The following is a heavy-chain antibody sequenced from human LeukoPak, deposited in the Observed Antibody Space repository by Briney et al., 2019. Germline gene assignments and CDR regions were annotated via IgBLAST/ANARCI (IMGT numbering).Heavy chain of an antibody. CDR1: GGSISCGGYY. CDR3: ARVPNYYGSGTYYYYGMDV. J-gene: IGHJ6*02. Sequence: PSETLSLTCTVSGGSISCGGYYWSWIRQHPGKGLEWIGYIYYSGSTYYNPSLKSRVTISVDTSKNQFSLKLSSVTAVDTAVYYCARVPNYYGSGTYYYYGMDVWGQGTTVTVSS. D-gene: IGHD3-10*01. CDR2: IYYSGST. V-gene: IGHV4-31*03.